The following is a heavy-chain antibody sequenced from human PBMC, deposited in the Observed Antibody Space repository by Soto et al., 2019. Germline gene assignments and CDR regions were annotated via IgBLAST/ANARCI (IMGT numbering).Heavy chain of an antibody. D-gene: IGHD6-13*01. CDR2: IDPSDSYT. CDR1: GYSFTSYW. Sequence: GESLKISCKGSGYSFTSYWISWVRQMPGKGLEWMGRIDPSDSYTNYSPSFQGHVTISADKSISTAYLQWSSLKASDTAMYYCARRNRPLGSSSWYDYYYYGMDVWGQGTTVTVS. CDR3: ARRNRPLGSSSWYDYYYYGMDV. V-gene: IGHV5-10-1*01. J-gene: IGHJ6*02.